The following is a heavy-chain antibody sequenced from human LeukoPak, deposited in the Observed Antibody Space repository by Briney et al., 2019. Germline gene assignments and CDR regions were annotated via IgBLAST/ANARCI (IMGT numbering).Heavy chain of an antibody. J-gene: IGHJ5*02. CDR2: IYTSGST. CDR3: ARYNYYDSSGYYYGNWFDP. D-gene: IGHD3-22*01. CDR1: GGSISSYY. Sequence: SETLSLTCTVSGGSISSYYWSWIRQPPGKGLEWIGYIYTSGSTNYNPSLKSRVTTSVDTSKNQFSLKLSSVTAADTAVYYCARYNYYDSSGYYYGNWFDPWGQGTLVTVSS. V-gene: IGHV4-4*09.